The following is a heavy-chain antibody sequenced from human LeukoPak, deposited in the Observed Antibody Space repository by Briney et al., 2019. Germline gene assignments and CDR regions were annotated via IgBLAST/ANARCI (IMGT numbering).Heavy chain of an antibody. CDR2: INPDGSDK. J-gene: IGHJ6*03. D-gene: IGHD3-10*01. Sequence: GGSLRLSCAASGFTFSTYWMSWVRQTPGKGLEWVASINPDGSDKYCVDSVKGRFTISRDNAKNSLYLQINSLRAEDTAVYYCARDRGYPSYMDVWGKGTTVTVSS. CDR1: GFTFSTYW. CDR3: ARDRGYPSYMDV. V-gene: IGHV3-7*01.